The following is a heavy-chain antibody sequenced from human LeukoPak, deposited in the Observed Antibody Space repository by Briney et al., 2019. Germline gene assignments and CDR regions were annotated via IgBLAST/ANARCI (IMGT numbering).Heavy chain of an antibody. D-gene: IGHD6-19*01. CDR2: IKPDTGET. J-gene: IGHJ4*02. CDR3: ARDLGERGGWYWPLY. Sequence: ASVKVSCKASGYTFISYGISWARQAPGQGLEWMGWIKPDTGETHYARDLQGRVTMTTDPSTSIAYMELRSLRSDDTAVYFCARDLGERGGWYWPLYWGQGTLITVSS. V-gene: IGHV1-18*01. CDR1: GYTFISYG.